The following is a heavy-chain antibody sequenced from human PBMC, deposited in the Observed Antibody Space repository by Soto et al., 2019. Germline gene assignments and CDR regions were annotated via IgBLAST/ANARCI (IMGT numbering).Heavy chain of an antibody. CDR3: ARSSGWFDY. J-gene: IGHJ5*01. V-gene: IGHV6-1*01. D-gene: IGHD6-19*01. CDR1: GDSVSSNSAA. Sequence: QVRLQQSGPGLVKPSQTLSLTCAISGDSVSSNSAAWNWIRQSPSRGLEWLGRTYYRSKWYNEYALSVKSRITTQPATSNNQFSLQLNSVTPEDTAVYYCARSSGWFDYWDQGTLVTVSS. CDR2: TYYRSKWYN.